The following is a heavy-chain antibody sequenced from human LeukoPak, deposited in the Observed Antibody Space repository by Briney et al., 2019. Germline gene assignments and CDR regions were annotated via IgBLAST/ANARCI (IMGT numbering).Heavy chain of an antibody. Sequence: ASVKVSCKASGYTFTSYYMHWVRQAPGQGLEWMGIINPSGGSTSYAQKFQGRVTMTRDMSTSTVYMELSSLRSEDTAVYYCARLAIHFTGFDYWGQGTLVTVSS. CDR2: INPSGGST. CDR3: ARLAIHFTGFDY. J-gene: IGHJ4*02. D-gene: IGHD1-14*01. CDR1: GYTFTSYY. V-gene: IGHV1-46*01.